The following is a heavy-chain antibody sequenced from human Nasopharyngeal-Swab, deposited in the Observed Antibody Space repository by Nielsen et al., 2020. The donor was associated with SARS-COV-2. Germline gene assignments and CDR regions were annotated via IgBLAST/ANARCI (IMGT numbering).Heavy chain of an antibody. CDR3: ARRETMITFGGVIAYYYGMDV. Sequence: WIRQPPGKGLEWIGSIYYSGSTYYNPSLKSRVTISVDTSKNQFSLKLSSVTAADTAVYYCARRETMITFGGVIAYYYGMDVWGQGTTVTVS. CDR2: IYYSGST. J-gene: IGHJ6*02. D-gene: IGHD3-16*02. V-gene: IGHV4-39*01.